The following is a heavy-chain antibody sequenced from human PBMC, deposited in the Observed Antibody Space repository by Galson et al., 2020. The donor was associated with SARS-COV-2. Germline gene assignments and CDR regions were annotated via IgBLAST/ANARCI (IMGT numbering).Heavy chain of an antibody. Sequence: ASVKVSCKASGYSFSRYGITWVRQAPGQGLEWMGWISAYNGNTQYVEKFQGRVTMTTDTSTSTAYMELRSLRYDDTATYYCARVGYDISWYKSPTTIAGLRNWFDPWGQGTLVTVSS. D-gene: IGHD6-13*01. CDR1: GYSFSRYG. CDR3: ARVGYDISWYKSPTTIAGLRNWFDP. V-gene: IGHV1-18*01. CDR2: ISAYNGNT. J-gene: IGHJ5*02.